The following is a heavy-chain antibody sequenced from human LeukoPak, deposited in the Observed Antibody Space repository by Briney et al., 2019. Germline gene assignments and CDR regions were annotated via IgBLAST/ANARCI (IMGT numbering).Heavy chain of an antibody. V-gene: IGHV3-9*03. J-gene: IGHJ4*02. CDR2: IGWNSGSR. Sequence: GGSLRLSCAASGFTFDDYAMHWVRHAPGKGLEWVSGIGWNSGSRDYADSVKGRFTISRDNAKNSLYLQMNDLRAEDMALYYCAKASGYSFGHFDYWGQGTLVIVSS. CDR1: GFTFDDYA. D-gene: IGHD5-18*01. CDR3: AKASGYSFGHFDY.